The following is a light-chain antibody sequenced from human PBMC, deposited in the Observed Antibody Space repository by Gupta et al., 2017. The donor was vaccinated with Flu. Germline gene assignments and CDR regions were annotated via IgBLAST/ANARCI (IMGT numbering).Light chain of an antibody. J-gene: IGKJ2*01. CDR1: QSVSNSY. Sequence: EIVLTQFPGTLSLSPGERATLSCRASQSVSNSYLAWYQQKAGQPPRLLMYGASSRATGIPDRFSGSGYGTDFTLTISRREPEDFAVYYCQQYGNSPPYTFGQGTKLEIK. CDR2: GAS. CDR3: QQYGNSPPYT. V-gene: IGKV3-20*01.